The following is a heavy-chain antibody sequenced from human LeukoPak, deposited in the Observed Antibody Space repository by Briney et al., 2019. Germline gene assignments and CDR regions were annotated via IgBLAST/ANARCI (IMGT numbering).Heavy chain of an antibody. Sequence: GGSLRLSCAASGFTFSSYWMSWVRQAPGKGLEWVANIKQDGSEKYYVDSVKGRFTISRGSAKNSLYLQMNSLRAEDTAVYYCASSSSWYSGDAFDIWGQGTMVTVSS. D-gene: IGHD6-13*01. CDR2: IKQDGSEK. CDR3: ASSSSWYSGDAFDI. V-gene: IGHV3-7*01. J-gene: IGHJ3*02. CDR1: GFTFSSYW.